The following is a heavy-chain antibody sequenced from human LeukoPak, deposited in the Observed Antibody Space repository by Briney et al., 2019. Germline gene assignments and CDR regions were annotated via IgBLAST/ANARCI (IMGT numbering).Heavy chain of an antibody. Sequence: GGSLRLSCAASGFTFSSYAMSWVRQAPGKGLEWVSAISGSGGSTYYSDSVKGRFTISRDNSKNTLYLQMNSLRAEGTAVYFCAKDPSSGWPGVWFDPCGQGTLVTVSS. CDR3: AKDPSSGWPGVWFDP. J-gene: IGHJ5*02. V-gene: IGHV3-23*01. CDR2: ISGSGGST. CDR1: GFTFSSYA. D-gene: IGHD6-19*01.